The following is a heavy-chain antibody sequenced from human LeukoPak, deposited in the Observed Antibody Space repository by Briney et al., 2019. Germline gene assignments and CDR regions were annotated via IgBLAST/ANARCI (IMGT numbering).Heavy chain of an antibody. Sequence: SETLSLTCTVSGGSLSSGDYYWSWIRQTAGEGLEWVGRMYTSGSTNYNPSLKSRVTISLDTSKNQFFLKLGSVTAADTAVYYCARVFWSRYYYIDVWGNGTTVTVSS. CDR1: GGSLSSGDYY. J-gene: IGHJ6*03. V-gene: IGHV4-61*02. CDR3: ARVFWSRYYYIDV. CDR2: MYTSGST. D-gene: IGHD2-21*01.